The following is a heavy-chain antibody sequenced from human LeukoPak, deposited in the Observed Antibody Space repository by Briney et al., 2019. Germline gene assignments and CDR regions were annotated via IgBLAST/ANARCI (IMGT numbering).Heavy chain of an antibody. CDR2: IYHSGST. V-gene: IGHV4-4*02. D-gene: IGHD3-10*01. CDR3: ARAQLWFGELSNWFDP. Sequence: SGTLSLTCAVSGGSISSSNWWSWVRQPPGKGLEWIGEIYHSGSTNYNPSLKSRVTISVDKSKNQFSLKLSSVTAADTAVYYCARAQLWFGELSNWFDPWGQGTLVTVSS. CDR1: GGSISSSNW. J-gene: IGHJ5*02.